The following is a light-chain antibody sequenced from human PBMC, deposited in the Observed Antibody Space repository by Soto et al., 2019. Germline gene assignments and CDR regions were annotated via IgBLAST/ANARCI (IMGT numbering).Light chain of an antibody. J-gene: IGLJ2*01. Sequence: NLMLTQPHSVSESPGKTVTISCTRSSGSIASKYVQWYQQRPGSSPTTVIYEDNERPSGVPDRFSGSIDSSSNSASLTISGLKTEDEADYYCQSFDSTNVVFGGGTELTVL. CDR1: SGSIASKY. CDR2: EDN. CDR3: QSFDSTNVV. V-gene: IGLV6-57*01.